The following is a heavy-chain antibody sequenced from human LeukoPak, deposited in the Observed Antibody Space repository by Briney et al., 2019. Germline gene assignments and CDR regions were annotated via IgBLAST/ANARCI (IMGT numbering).Heavy chain of an antibody. Sequence: SETLSLXCTVSGGSISSYYWSWIRQPPGKGLEWIGYIYYSGSTNYNPSLKSRVTISVDTSKNQFSLKLSSVTAADTAVYYCVRETCSGGSCYLLDYWGQGTLVTVSS. CDR3: VRETCSGGSCYLLDY. CDR1: GGSISSYY. J-gene: IGHJ4*02. CDR2: IYYSGST. V-gene: IGHV4-59*01. D-gene: IGHD2-15*01.